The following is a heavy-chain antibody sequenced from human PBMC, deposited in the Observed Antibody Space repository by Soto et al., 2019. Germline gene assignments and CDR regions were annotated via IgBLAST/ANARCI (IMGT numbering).Heavy chain of an antibody. J-gene: IGHJ4*02. Sequence: QVQLVQSGAEVKKPGASVKVSCKASGYTFTSYGISWVRQAPGQGLEWMGWISAYNGNTNYAQKLQGRVTMTTDTSTSTAYMELRSLRADDTAVYYCARDMITFGGVIVGAGNLFDYWGQGTLVTVSS. D-gene: IGHD3-16*02. CDR1: GYTFTSYG. CDR2: ISAYNGNT. CDR3: ARDMITFGGVIVGAGNLFDY. V-gene: IGHV1-18*01.